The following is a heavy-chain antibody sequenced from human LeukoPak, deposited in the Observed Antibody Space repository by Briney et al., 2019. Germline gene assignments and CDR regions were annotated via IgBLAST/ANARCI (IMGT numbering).Heavy chain of an antibody. Sequence: ASVKVSCKASGYTFTGYYMHWVRQAPGQGLEWXXXXNPNSGGTNYAQKFQGRVTMTRDTSISTAYMELSRLRSDDTAVYYCARTYGGNNYYYYGMDVWGQGTTVTVSS. V-gene: IGHV1-2*02. J-gene: IGHJ6*02. CDR1: GYTFTGYY. CDR2: XNPNSGGT. CDR3: ARTYGGNNYYYYGMDV. D-gene: IGHD4-23*01.